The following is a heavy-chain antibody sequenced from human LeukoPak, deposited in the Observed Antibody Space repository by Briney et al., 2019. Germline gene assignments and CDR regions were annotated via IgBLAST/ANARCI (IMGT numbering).Heavy chain of an antibody. CDR2: IRGKASGGTT. Sequence: PGRSLRLSCTTSGFTFGDYRMNWVRQAPGKGLEWVGVIRGKASGGTTDYAASVKGRFTISRDDSKSIAYLQMSSLKIEDTAVYYCARGLGTTETGDDYWGQGTLVTVSS. CDR1: GFTFGDYR. J-gene: IGHJ4*02. V-gene: IGHV3-49*04. D-gene: IGHD4-17*01. CDR3: ARGLGTTETGDDY.